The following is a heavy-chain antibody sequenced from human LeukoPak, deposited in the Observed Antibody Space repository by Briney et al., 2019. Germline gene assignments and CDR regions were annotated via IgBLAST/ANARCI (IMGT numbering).Heavy chain of an antibody. D-gene: IGHD6-19*01. CDR1: GFTFSSYW. CDR2: INSDGSST. Sequence: GGSLRLSCAASGFTFSSYWMHWVRQAPGKGLVWVSRINSDGSSTSYADSVKGRFTISRDNAKNTLYLQMNSLRAEDTAVYYCARVDKYSSGWYGGRSYYYMDVWGKGTTVTVSS. V-gene: IGHV3-74*01. CDR3: ARVDKYSSGWYGGRSYYYMDV. J-gene: IGHJ6*03.